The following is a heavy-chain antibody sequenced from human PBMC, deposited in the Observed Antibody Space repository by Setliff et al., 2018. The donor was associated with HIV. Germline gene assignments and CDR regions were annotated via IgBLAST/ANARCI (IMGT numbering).Heavy chain of an antibody. Sequence: SETLSLTCTVSGGSISSYSWSWIRQPPGKGLEWIGYIYTSGSTSYNPSLKSRVTISVDTSENQFSLKLTSVTAAGTAMYFCARDATSEGYMDVWGKGTTVTVSS. CDR1: GGSISSYS. CDR3: ARDATSEGYMDV. CDR2: IYTSGST. J-gene: IGHJ6*03. V-gene: IGHV4-4*08.